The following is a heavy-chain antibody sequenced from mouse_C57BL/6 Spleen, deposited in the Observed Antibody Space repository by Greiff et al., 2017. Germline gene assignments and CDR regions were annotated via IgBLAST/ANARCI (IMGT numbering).Heavy chain of an antibody. D-gene: IGHD2-3*01. CDR1: GYTFTDYN. V-gene: IGHV1-18*01. J-gene: IGHJ2*01. CDR2: INPNNGGT. CDR3: ARESDGYYNY. Sequence: VQLKESGPELVKPGASVKIPCKASGYTFTDYNMDWVKQSHGKSLEWIGDINPNNGGTIYNQKFKGKATLTVDKSSSTAYMELRSLTSEDTAVYYCARESDGYYNYWGQGTTLTVSS.